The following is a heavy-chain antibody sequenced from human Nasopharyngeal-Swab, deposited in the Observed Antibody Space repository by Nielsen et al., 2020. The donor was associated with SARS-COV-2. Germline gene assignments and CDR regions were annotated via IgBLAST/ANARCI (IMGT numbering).Heavy chain of an antibody. CDR1: GYSFSSYG. D-gene: IGHD3-3*01. CDR3: ASGYYDFWSGHFVGFYDMDV. CDR2: INAGSGDT. V-gene: IGHV1-3*01. J-gene: IGHJ6*02. Sequence: ASVKVSCKASGYSFSSYGIGWVRQAPGQSLEWMGWINAGSGDTRYSQKFQDRVTITRDTSASTAYMELSGLRSEDTATYYCASGYYDFWSGHFVGFYDMDVRGQGTTVTVSS.